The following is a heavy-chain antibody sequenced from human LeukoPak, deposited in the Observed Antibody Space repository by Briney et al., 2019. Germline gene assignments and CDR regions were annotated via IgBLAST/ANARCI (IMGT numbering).Heavy chain of an antibody. CDR1: GFTFSDYY. J-gene: IGHJ4*02. CDR3: ARGDRGSGSWTFDY. D-gene: IGHD3-10*01. V-gene: IGHV4-30-4*08. CDR2: IYYSGST. Sequence: LRLSCAASGFTFSDYYMSWIRQAPGKGLEWIGYIYYSGSTYYSPSLKSRLTISVDTSKNQFSLKLSSVTAADTAVYYCARGDRGSGSWTFDYWGQGTLVTVSS.